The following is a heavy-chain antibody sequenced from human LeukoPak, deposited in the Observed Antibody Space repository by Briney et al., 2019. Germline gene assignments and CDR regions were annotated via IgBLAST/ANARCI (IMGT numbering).Heavy chain of an antibody. J-gene: IGHJ4*02. CDR3: ARDRYDSSGYYVDY. CDR2: IIPIFGTA. D-gene: IGHD3-22*01. V-gene: IGHV1-69*01. Sequence: GASVKVSCKASGGTFSSYAIIWVRQAPGQGLEWMGGIIPIFGTANYAQKFQGRVTITADESTSTAYMELSSLRSEDTAVYYCARDRYDSSGYYVDYWGQGTLVTVSS. CDR1: GGTFSSYA.